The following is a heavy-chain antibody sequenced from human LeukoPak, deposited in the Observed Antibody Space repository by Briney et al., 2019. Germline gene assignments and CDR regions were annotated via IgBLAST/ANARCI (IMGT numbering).Heavy chain of an antibody. V-gene: IGHV4-34*01. CDR3: ARENALLWSGEPSFDP. CDR2: INHSGST. J-gene: IGHJ5*02. Sequence: SETLSLTCAVYGGSFSGYYWSWIRQPPGKGLEWIGEINHSGSTNYNPSLKSRVTISVDTSKNQFSLKLSSVTAADTAVYYCARENALLWSGEPSFDPWGQGTLVTVSS. CDR1: GGSFSGYY. D-gene: IGHD3-10*01.